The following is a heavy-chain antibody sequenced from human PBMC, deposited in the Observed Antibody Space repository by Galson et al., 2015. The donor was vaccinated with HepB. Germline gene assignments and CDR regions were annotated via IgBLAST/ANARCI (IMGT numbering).Heavy chain of an antibody. D-gene: IGHD2-21*02. Sequence: SLRLSCAASGFTFSSYEMNWVRQAPGKGLEWVSYISSSGSTIYYADSVKGRFTISRDNAKNSLYLQMNSLRAEDTAVCYCARAAYCGGDCYSRDDAFDIWGQGTMVTVSS. CDR2: ISSSGSTI. V-gene: IGHV3-48*03. CDR1: GFTFSSYE. J-gene: IGHJ3*02. CDR3: ARAAYCGGDCYSRDDAFDI.